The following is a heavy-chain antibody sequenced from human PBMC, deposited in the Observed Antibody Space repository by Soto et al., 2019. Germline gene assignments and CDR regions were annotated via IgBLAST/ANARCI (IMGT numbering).Heavy chain of an antibody. D-gene: IGHD6-13*01. Sequence: ASVQVSCTASGYTFTGYYMHWVRQAPGQGLEWMGWINPNSGGTNYAQKFQGWVTMTRDTSISTAHMELSRLRSDDTAVYYCARDHSSIWYGTDYYYGMDVWGPGTSVTVSS. J-gene: IGHJ6*02. CDR2: INPNSGGT. CDR1: GYTFTGYY. V-gene: IGHV1-2*04. CDR3: ARDHSSIWYGTDYYYGMDV.